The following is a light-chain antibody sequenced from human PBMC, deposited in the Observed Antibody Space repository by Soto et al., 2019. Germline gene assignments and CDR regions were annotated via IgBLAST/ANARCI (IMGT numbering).Light chain of an antibody. V-gene: IGKV3-11*01. CDR3: KPSRYSHAT. Sequence: EIVLTQSPAILSMSPGEGATLSCRASQSVSSYFAWYQQKPGQAPRLLIYDASNRATGVPARFSGSGSGTDFTLTISSLVLYFFVVHPCKPSRYSHATFCQ. J-gene: IGKJ1*01. CDR1: QSVSSY. CDR2: DAS.